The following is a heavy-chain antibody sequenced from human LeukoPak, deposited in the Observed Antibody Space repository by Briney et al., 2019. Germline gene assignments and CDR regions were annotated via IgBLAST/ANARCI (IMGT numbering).Heavy chain of an antibody. Sequence: SVKVSCKASGGTFSSYAISWVRQAPGQGLECMGGIIPIFGTANYAQKFQGRVTITADKSTSTAYMELSSLRSEDTAVYYCARVLLGYCSGGSCLELYYFDYWGQGTLVTVSS. D-gene: IGHD2-15*01. CDR3: ARVLLGYCSGGSCLELYYFDY. CDR2: IIPIFGTA. V-gene: IGHV1-69*06. J-gene: IGHJ4*02. CDR1: GGTFSSYA.